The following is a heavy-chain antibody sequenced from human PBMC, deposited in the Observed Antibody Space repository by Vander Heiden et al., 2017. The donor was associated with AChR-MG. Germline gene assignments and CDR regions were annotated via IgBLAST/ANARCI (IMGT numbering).Heavy chain of an antibody. Sequence: DVQVVEVGGGLVPPGGAPRPSCAASGFTFSTYAMSWGRQAPGKGLEWVSTISSSGDSTYYADSVKGRFTISRDNSKNTLYLQMNSLRAEDTAAYYCDGADYWGQGALVTVSS. J-gene: IGHJ4*02. D-gene: IGHD3-10*01. CDR2: ISSSGDST. V-gene: IGHV3-23*04. CDR1: GFTFSTYA. CDR3: DGADY.